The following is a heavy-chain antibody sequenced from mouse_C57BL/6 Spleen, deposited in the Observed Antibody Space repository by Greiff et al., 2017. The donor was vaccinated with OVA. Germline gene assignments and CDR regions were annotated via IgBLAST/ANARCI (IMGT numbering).Heavy chain of an antibody. V-gene: IGHV1-39*01. Sequence: VHVKQSGPELVKPGASVKISCKASGYSFTDYNMNWVKQSNGKSLEWIGVINPNYGTTSYNQKFKGKATLTVDQSSSTAYMQLNSLTSEDSAVYYCARGEYGSSYYAMDYWGQGTSVTVSS. CDR2: INPNYGTT. D-gene: IGHD1-1*01. CDR3: ARGEYGSSYYAMDY. J-gene: IGHJ4*01. CDR1: GYSFTDYN.